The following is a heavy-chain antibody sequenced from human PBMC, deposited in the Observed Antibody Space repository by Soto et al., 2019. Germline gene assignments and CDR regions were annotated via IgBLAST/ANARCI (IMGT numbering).Heavy chain of an antibody. CDR3: VSYYDRGYSGYDHYYYYGMDV. D-gene: IGHD5-12*01. Sequence: QVQLVQSGAEVKKPGASVKVSCKASGYTFTSYGISWVRQAPGQGLEWMGWISAYNGNTNYAQKLQGRVTMTTDTSTSTAYMELRSLRSDDTAVYYCVSYYDRGYSGYDHYYYYGMDVWGQGTTVTVSS. CDR2: ISAYNGNT. V-gene: IGHV1-18*01. CDR1: GYTFTSYG. J-gene: IGHJ6*02.